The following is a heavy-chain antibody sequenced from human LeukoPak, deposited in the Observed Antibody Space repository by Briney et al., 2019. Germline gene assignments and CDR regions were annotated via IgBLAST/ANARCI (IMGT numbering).Heavy chain of an antibody. CDR1: GYTFTSYG. V-gene: IGHV1-2*02. CDR2: INPNSGGT. J-gene: IGHJ3*02. CDR3: ASLPGYDYGDYSDAFDI. Sequence: ASVKVSCKASGYTFTSYGISWVRQAPGQGLEWMGWINPNSGGTNYAQKFQGRVTMTRDTSISTAYMELSRLRSDDTAVYYCASLPGYDYGDYSDAFDIWGQGTMVTVSS. D-gene: IGHD4-17*01.